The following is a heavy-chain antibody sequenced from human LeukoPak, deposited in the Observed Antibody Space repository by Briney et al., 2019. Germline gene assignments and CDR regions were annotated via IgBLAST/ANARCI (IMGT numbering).Heavy chain of an antibody. Sequence: GGSLRLSCAASGFTFSSYAMSWARQAPGKGPQWVSAISGSGGITYYADSVKGRFAISRDNSKNTLYLQMNSLRAEDTAVYYCAKGGYCSGGTCYPMDVWGQGTTVTVSS. CDR1: GFTFSSYA. CDR2: ISGSGGIT. CDR3: AKGGYCSGGTCYPMDV. V-gene: IGHV3-23*01. D-gene: IGHD2-15*01. J-gene: IGHJ6*02.